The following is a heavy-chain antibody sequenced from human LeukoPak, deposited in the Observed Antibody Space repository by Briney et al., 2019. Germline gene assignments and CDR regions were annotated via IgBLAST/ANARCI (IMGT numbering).Heavy chain of an antibody. V-gene: IGHV4-61*02. J-gene: IGHJ4*02. D-gene: IGHD3-10*01. Sequence: ASETLSLTCTVSGGSISGGRHYWSWIRQAAGKGLEWIGRIYEGGDPIYNPSLQSRVTISADTSKNQFSLKLNSLTASDTAVYYCARGGSYSLSGTPVTPTYWGQGILVTVSS. CDR3: ARGGSYSLSGTPVTPTY. CDR2: IYEGGDP. CDR1: GGSISGGRHY.